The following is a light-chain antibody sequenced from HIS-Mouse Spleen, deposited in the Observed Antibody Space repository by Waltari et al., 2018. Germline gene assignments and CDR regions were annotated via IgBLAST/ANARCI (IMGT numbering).Light chain of an antibody. CDR1: ALPKQY. Sequence: SYELTQPPSVSVSPGQTARITCSGDALPKQYAYWYQQKPGQAPVLVIYKDSERPSGIPERFSGSSSGTTVTLTISGVQAEHEADYYCQSADSSGTGWVFGGGTKLTVL. J-gene: IGLJ3*02. V-gene: IGLV3-25*03. CDR3: QSADSSGTGWV. CDR2: KDS.